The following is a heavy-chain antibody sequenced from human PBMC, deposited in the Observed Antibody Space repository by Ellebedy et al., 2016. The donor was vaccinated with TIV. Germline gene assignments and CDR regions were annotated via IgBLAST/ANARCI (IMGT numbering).Heavy chain of an antibody. J-gene: IGHJ4*02. CDR3: AREGHSSGHAGDFDV. CDR2: IAPGENIQ. D-gene: IGHD6-19*01. V-gene: IGHV3-30*03. CDR1: GLTLSTRV. Sequence: GESLKISXTGSGLTLSTRVMHWVRQAPGKGLEWVAVIAPGENIQNYVDSVKGRFTISRDNPTNTVFLQMDGLRAGDAAVYYCAREGHSSGHAGDFDVWGQGTLVTVSS.